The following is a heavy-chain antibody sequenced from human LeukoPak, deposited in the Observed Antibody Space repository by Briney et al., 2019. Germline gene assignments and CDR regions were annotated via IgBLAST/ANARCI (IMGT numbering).Heavy chain of an antibody. D-gene: IGHD6-19*01. V-gene: IGHV3-30*18. CDR1: GFTFSGSD. Sequence: GGSLRLPCAASGFTFSGSDMHWVRQAPGKGLEWVATISYDGGKKNYAAAVQGRFTVSRDNPVNTLNLQMNSLRVEDTALYYCAKDGQAVGEYYFDYWGQGTLVTVSS. CDR3: AKDGQAVGEYYFDY. J-gene: IGHJ4*02. CDR2: ISYDGGKK.